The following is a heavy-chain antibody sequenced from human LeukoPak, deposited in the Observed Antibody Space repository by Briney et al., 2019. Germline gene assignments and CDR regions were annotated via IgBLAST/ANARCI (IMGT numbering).Heavy chain of an antibody. D-gene: IGHD1-26*01. CDR2: INPSGGST. Sequence: ASVKVSCKASGYTFTSYYMHWVRQAPGQGLEWMGIINPSGGSTSCAQKFQGRVTMTRDTSTSTVYMELSSLRSEDTAVYYCARDTVGATPWDWGQGTLVTVSS. CDR3: ARDTVGATPWD. V-gene: IGHV1-46*01. CDR1: GYTFTSYY. J-gene: IGHJ4*02.